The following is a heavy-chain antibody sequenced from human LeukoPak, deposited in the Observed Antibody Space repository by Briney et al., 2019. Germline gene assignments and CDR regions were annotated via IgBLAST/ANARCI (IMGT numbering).Heavy chain of an antibody. D-gene: IGHD4-17*01. J-gene: IGHJ3*02. V-gene: IGHV4-59*01. CDR3: ARETTVTAGGAFDI. CDR2: IYYSGST. CDR1: GGSISSYY. Sequence: SETLSLTCTVSGGSISSYYWSWIRQPPGKGLEWTGYIYYSGSTNYNPSLKSRVTISVDTSKNQFSLKLSSVTAADTAVYYCARETTVTAGGAFDIWGQGTMVTVSS.